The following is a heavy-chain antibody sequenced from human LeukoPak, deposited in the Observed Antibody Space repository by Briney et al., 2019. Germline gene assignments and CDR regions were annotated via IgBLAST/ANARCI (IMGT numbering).Heavy chain of an antibody. D-gene: IGHD6-13*01. J-gene: IGHJ5*02. CDR1: GGSISSYY. CDR3: AGEGIAAAGTHNWFDP. V-gene: IGHV4-59*01. Sequence: SETLSLTCTVSGGSISSYYWSWIRQPPGKGLEWIGYIYYSGSTNYNPFLKSRVTISVDTSKNQFSLKLSSVTAADTAVYYCAGEGIAAAGTHNWFDPWGQGTLVTVSS. CDR2: IYYSGST.